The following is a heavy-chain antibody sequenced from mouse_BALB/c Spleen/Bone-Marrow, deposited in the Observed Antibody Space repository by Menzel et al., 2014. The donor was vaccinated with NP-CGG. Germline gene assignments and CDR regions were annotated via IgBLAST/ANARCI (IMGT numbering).Heavy chain of an antibody. CDR1: GFSLTSYG. CDR2: IWAGGST. J-gene: IGHJ3*01. CDR3: ARALDSSGYGFAY. V-gene: IGHV2-9*02. Sequence: VQLQQSGPGLVAPSQSLSITCTVSGFSLTSYGVHWVRQPPGKGLEWLGVIWAGGSTNYNSALMSRLSISKDNSKSQVSLKMNSLQTDDTAMYYCARALDSSGYGFAYWGQGTLVTVSA. D-gene: IGHD3-2*01.